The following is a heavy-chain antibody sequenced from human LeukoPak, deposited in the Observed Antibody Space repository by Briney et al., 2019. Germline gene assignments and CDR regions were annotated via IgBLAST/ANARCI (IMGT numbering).Heavy chain of an antibody. CDR1: GYSFTNYW. CDR3: AGHLRLWQNWFDP. CDR2: IYPGDSDN. V-gene: IGHV5-51*01. D-gene: IGHD5-18*01. Sequence: PGESLKISCKGSGYSFTNYWIGWVRQMPGKGPEWMGIIYPGDSDNRYSPSFQGQVTISADKSISTAYLQWSSLKASDTAMYYCAGHLRLWQNWFDPWGQGTLVTVSS. J-gene: IGHJ5*02.